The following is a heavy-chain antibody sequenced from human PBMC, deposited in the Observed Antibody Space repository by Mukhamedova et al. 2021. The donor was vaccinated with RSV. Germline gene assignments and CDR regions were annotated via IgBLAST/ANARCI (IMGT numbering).Heavy chain of an antibody. Sequence: GLEWIGEINHSGSTNYNPSLMSRVTISVDTSKNQFSLKLSSVTAADTAVYYCARGSGKWELLNWFDPWGQGTLVTVSS. D-gene: IGHD1-26*01. CDR2: INHSGST. CDR3: ARGSGKWELLNWFDP. J-gene: IGHJ5*02. V-gene: IGHV4-34*01.